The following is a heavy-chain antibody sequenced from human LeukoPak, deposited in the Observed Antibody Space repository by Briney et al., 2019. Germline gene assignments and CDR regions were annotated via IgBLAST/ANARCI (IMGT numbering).Heavy chain of an antibody. CDR1: GYTFTSYY. CDR2: FRPSGTTT. D-gene: IGHD1-26*01. J-gene: IGHJ4*02. V-gene: IGHV1-46*01. CDR3: ARESGGRTGGKTFDY. Sequence: ASVKVSFKASGYTFTSYYLHWVRQVPGQGLEWMGIFRPSGTTTVYPLELQGRVTLTRDTSTSTVYMELSSLTSADTAVYFCARESGGRTGGKTFDYWGQGTLSPSPQ.